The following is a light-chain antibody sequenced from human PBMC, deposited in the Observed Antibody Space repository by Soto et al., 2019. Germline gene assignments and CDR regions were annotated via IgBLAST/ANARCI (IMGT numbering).Light chain of an antibody. J-gene: IGLJ2*01. CDR3: SSYTGSGTF. CDR1: SSDVGGYDQ. CDR2: AVT. Sequence: QSALTQPASVSGSPGQSIAISCTGTSSDVGGYDQVSWYQQHPGKAPKLMIYAVTTRPSGVSNRFSGSKCGNTASLTISGLQAEDEADYYCSSYTGSGTFFGGGTKLNVL. V-gene: IGLV2-14*01.